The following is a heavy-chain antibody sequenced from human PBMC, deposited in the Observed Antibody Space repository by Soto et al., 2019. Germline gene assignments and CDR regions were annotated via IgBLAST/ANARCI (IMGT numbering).Heavy chain of an antibody. D-gene: IGHD3-22*01. J-gene: IGHJ4*02. V-gene: IGHV4-31*03. Sequence: QVQLQESGPGLVKPSQTLSLTCTVSGGSISSGGYYWSWIRQHPGKGLGWIGYIYYSGSTYHNPSLTSRVTISVDTSKNQFALKLSSVTAADTAVYYCARDKGYYDSSGYYPYFDYWGQGTLVTVSS. CDR3: ARDKGYYDSSGYYPYFDY. CDR1: GGSISSGGYY. CDR2: IYYSGST.